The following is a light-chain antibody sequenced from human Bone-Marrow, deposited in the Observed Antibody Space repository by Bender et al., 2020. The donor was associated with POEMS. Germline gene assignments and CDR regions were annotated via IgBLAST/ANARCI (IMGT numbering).Light chain of an antibody. Sequence: SYVLTQPPSVSVAPGQTARISCGGHDLGGYGVHWYRQRPGQAPLLVVYDDSDRPSGIPERFSGSNSGNTATLTISRVEAGDEADYYCQVWDSTNDHRVFGSGTKVIVL. CDR1: DLGGYG. CDR3: QVWDSTNDHRV. CDR2: DDS. J-gene: IGLJ1*01. V-gene: IGLV3-21*02.